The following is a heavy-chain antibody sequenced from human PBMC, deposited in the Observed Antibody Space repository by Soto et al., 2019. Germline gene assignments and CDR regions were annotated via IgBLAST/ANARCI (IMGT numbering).Heavy chain of an antibody. CDR3: ARSRNGGVADSFDY. V-gene: IGHV3-30-3*01. J-gene: IGHJ4*02. D-gene: IGHD3-10*01. Sequence: QVQLVASGGGVVQQGRSLTLSCEASGFTFRRHAIHWVRQAPGKGLEWVAVISRDGSNEYYEDSVKGRFTISRDNSKKTLYLQLNSLRREDTAVYYCARSRNGGVADSFDYWGQGTLVTVSS. CDR1: GFTFRRHA. CDR2: ISRDGSNE.